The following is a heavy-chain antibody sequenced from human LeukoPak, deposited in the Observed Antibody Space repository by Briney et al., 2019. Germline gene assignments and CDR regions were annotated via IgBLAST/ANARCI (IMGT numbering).Heavy chain of an antibody. Sequence: SGPTLVNPTQTLTLTCTFSGFSLSTSGVGVGWIRQPPGKALEWLALIYWDDDKRYSPSLKSRPTITKDTSKNQVVLTMTNMDPVDTATYYCAHRSYGDYVYGDYFDYWGQGTLVTVSS. D-gene: IGHD4-17*01. CDR1: GFSLSTSGVG. J-gene: IGHJ4*02. V-gene: IGHV2-5*02. CDR3: AHRSYGDYVYGDYFDY. CDR2: IYWDDDK.